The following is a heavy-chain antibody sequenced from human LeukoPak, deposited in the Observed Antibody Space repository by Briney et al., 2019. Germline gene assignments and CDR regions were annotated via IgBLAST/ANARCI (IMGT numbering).Heavy chain of an antibody. CDR3: GRGNAHSYGYFDY. Sequence: PGGSLRLSCAASGFTFSSYGMHWVRQAPGKGLEWVADICYDASNKYYADSVKGRFTISRDNSKNTLYLEMNSLRAEATAVYYSGRGNAHSYGYFDYWGPGILVTVSS. CDR1: GFTFSSYG. CDR2: ICYDASNK. V-gene: IGHV3-33*01. D-gene: IGHD5-18*01. J-gene: IGHJ4*02.